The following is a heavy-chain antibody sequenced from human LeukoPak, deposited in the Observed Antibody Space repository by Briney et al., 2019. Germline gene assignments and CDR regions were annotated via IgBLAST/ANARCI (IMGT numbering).Heavy chain of an antibody. Sequence: GASVKVSCKASGGTFSSYAISWVRQAPGQGLEWMGGIIPISGTANYAQKFQGRVTITTDESTGTAYMELSSLRSEDTAVYYCARDRADSSGYYYRFDYWGQGTLVTVSS. D-gene: IGHD3-22*01. J-gene: IGHJ4*02. V-gene: IGHV1-69*05. CDR3: ARDRADSSGYYYRFDY. CDR1: GGTFSSYA. CDR2: IIPISGTA.